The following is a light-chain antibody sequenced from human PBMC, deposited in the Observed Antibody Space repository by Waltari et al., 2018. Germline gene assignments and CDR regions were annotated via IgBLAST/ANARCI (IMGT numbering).Light chain of an antibody. V-gene: IGLV3-19*01. Sequence: SSELTQDPAVSVALGQTVRITCQGDTLRRHLASWFQQKPGQTPVVVVHGENNRPAGNPDRFSGSRAGNTGSLTIAGVQAEDEADYYCNSRDSSGDRLVFGGGTKLTVL. CDR1: TLRRHL. CDR2: GEN. J-gene: IGLJ3*02. CDR3: NSRDSSGDRLV.